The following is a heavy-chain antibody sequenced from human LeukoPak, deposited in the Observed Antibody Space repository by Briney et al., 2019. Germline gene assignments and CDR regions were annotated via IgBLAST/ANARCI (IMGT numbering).Heavy chain of an antibody. J-gene: IGHJ3*01. CDR2: ISYDGSNK. V-gene: IGHV3-30*18. Sequence: GGSLRLSRVASGFNFSNYGIHWVRQAPGKGLEWMAVISYDGSNKHYTVSVKGRFTISRDNSKNTLTLQMNSLRVEDTAVYFCAKDYSNGWHYAFDVWGPGTMVTVSS. CDR3: AKDYSNGWHYAFDV. CDR1: GFNFSNYG. D-gene: IGHD3-22*01.